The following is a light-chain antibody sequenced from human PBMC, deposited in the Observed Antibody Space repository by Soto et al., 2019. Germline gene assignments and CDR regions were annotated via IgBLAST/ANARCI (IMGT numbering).Light chain of an antibody. V-gene: IGKV3D-15*01. CDR3: QQVKGFPLT. Sequence: EIVMTQSPATLSVSPGETASLSCRASQSAGNFLAWYQQKPGQAPRLLIYYISTRATGIPARFSGSGSGTEFTLTINSLQSEDFAVYYCQQVKGFPLTSGGGTKVDI. CDR1: QSAGNF. J-gene: IGKJ4*01. CDR2: YIS.